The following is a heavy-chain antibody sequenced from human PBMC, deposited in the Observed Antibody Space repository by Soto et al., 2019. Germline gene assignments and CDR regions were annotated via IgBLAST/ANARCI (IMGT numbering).Heavy chain of an antibody. CDR2: IYYSGST. V-gene: IGHV4-59*08. D-gene: IGHD2-21*02. J-gene: IGHJ4*02. Sequence: PSETLSLTCTVSGGSISSYYWSWIRQPPGKGLEWIGYIYYSGSTNYNPSLKSRVTISVDTSKNQFSLKLSSVTAADTAVYYCARRKYCGGDCYTFDYWGQGTLVTVS. CDR3: ARRKYCGGDCYTFDY. CDR1: GGSISSYY.